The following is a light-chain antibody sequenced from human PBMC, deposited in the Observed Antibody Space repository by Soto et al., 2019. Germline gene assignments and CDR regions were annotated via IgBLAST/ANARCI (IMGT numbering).Light chain of an antibody. V-gene: IGKV1-39*01. Sequence: DIQMTQSPSSLSASVGDRFTITCRASQSISTYLNWYQQKPGKAPKLLIYAASSLQSGVPSRFSGSGSGTDFTLTISSLQPEDFATYYCQQSYSIHRTFGQGTKVDIK. J-gene: IGKJ1*01. CDR1: QSISTY. CDR3: QQSYSIHRT. CDR2: AAS.